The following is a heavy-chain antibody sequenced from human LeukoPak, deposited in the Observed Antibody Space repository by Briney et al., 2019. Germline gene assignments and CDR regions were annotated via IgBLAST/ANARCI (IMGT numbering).Heavy chain of an antibody. V-gene: IGHV4-59*01. D-gene: IGHD4-11*01. CDR2: IYYSGST. Sequence: ETLSLTXTVSGGSISSYYWSWIRQPPGKGLEWIGYIYYSGSTNYNPSLKSRVTISVDTSKNQFSLKLSSVTAADTAVYYCARDRMTTYYYYGMDVWGQGTTVTVSS. CDR3: ARDRMTTYYYYGMDV. J-gene: IGHJ6*02. CDR1: GGSISSYY.